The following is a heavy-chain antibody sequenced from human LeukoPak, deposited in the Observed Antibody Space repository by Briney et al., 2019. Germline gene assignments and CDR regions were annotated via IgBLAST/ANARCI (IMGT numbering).Heavy chain of an antibody. D-gene: IGHD3-10*01. Sequence: SETLSLTCTVSGGSISSSSYYWGWIRQPPGKGLEWIGSIYYSGSTYYNPSLKSRVTISVDTSKNQFSLKLSSVTAADTAVYYCARRLRPSSRYYYGSGSPNYYYYYYMDVWGKGTTVTISS. CDR3: ARRLRPSSRYYYGSGSPNYYYYYYMDV. V-gene: IGHV4-39*07. CDR1: GGSISSSSYY. CDR2: IYYSGST. J-gene: IGHJ6*03.